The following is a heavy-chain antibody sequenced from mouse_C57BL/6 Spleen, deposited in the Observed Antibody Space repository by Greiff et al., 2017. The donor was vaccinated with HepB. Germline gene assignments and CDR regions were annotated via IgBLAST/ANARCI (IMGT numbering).Heavy chain of an antibody. CDR2: INYDGSST. Sequence: VQLKESEGGLVQPGSSMKLSCTASGFTFSDYYMAWVRQVPEKGLEWVANINYDGSSTYYLDSLKSRFIISRDNAKNILYLQMSSLKSEDTATYYCAREELGRDAMDYWGQGTSVTVSS. V-gene: IGHV5-16*01. D-gene: IGHD4-1*01. CDR1: GFTFSDYY. CDR3: AREELGRDAMDY. J-gene: IGHJ4*01.